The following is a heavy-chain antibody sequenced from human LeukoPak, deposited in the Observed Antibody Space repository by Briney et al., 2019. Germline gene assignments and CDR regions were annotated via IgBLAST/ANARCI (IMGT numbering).Heavy chain of an antibody. Sequence: GGSLRLSCAASGFTFDDYAMHWVRQAPGKGLEWVSGISWNSGSIGYADSVKGRFTISRDNAKNSLYLQMNSLRAEDTALYYCAKDTGPYGSGSYPDYWGQGTLVTVSS. CDR2: ISWNSGSI. CDR1: GFTFDDYA. V-gene: IGHV3-9*01. J-gene: IGHJ4*02. D-gene: IGHD3-10*01. CDR3: AKDTGPYGSGSYPDY.